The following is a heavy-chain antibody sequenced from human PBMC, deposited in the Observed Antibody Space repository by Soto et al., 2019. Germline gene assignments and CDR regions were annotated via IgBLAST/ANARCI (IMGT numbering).Heavy chain of an antibody. CDR2: ISLDGSET. V-gene: IGHV3-30*18. D-gene: IGHD6-19*01. J-gene: IGHJ5*01. Sequence: QVQLVESGGGVVQPGRSLRLACVASGFNLATTGMHWVRQAPGKGLEWAAMISLDGSETHYGDSVKGRFTISRDNSESTLYLQMNSLRTEDTAVYYCAKDWGSSGWFNWFDSWGKGAPVTVSS. CDR3: AKDWGSSGWFNWFDS. CDR1: GFNLATTG.